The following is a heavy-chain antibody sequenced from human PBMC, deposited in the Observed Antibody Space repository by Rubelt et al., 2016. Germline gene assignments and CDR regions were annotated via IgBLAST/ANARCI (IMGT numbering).Heavy chain of an antibody. J-gene: IGHJ4*02. CDR3: AQLVTKDY. CDR2: IKQDGSEE. Sequence: VRQAPGKGLEWVANIKQDGSEEYYVDSVKGRFTISRDNAKNSLYLQMNSLRDEDTAVYYCAQLVTKDYWGQGTLVTVSS. D-gene: IGHD2-21*02. V-gene: IGHV3-7*01.